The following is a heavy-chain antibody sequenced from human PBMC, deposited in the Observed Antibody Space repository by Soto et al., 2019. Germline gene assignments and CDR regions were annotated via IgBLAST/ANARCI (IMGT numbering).Heavy chain of an antibody. V-gene: IGHV1-18*01. D-gene: IGHD3-10*01. Sequence: QIQLVQSGAEVKKPGASMNVSCKASGYNFDKYGIRWVRQARGQGLEWMGWISAFNGNTNQAPTFQGRLTMTTDTSTNTAHMELRSLTSDDTAAYYCGRVLSGSYFDDSDFWGQGTLVTVSS. J-gene: IGHJ4*02. CDR2: ISAFNGNT. CDR3: GRVLSGSYFDDSDF. CDR1: GYNFDKYG.